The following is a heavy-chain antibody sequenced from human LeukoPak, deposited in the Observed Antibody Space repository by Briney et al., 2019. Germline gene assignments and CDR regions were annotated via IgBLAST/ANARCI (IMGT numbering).Heavy chain of an antibody. D-gene: IGHD3-22*01. CDR3: ARDRGRYYDSRGCYGGYYFDS. V-gene: IGHV3-23*01. Sequence: GGSLRLSCAASGFTFSTYAVNWVRQAPGKGLEWVSTICGSGDSTYYADSVKGRFTISRDNSKDTLYLQMSTVRVDDTAVYYCARDRGRYYDSRGCYGGYYFDSWGQGILVTVST. CDR1: GFTFSTYA. CDR2: ICGSGDST. J-gene: IGHJ4*02.